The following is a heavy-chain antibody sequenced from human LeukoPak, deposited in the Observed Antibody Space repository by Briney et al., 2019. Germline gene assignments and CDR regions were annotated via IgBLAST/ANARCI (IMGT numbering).Heavy chain of an antibody. CDR3: ARTRPTDCSSTSCYTDY. CDR2: IYYSGST. J-gene: IGHJ4*02. D-gene: IGHD2-2*02. V-gene: IGHV4-39*01. Sequence: SETLSLTXTVSGGSISSSSYYWGWIRQPPGNGLEWIGSIYYSGSTYYNPSLKSRVTISVDTSKNQFSLKLSSVTAADTAVYYCARTRPTDCSSTSCYTDYWGQGTLVTVSS. CDR1: GGSISSSSYY.